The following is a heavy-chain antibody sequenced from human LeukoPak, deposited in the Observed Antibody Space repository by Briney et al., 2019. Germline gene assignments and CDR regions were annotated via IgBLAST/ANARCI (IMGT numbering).Heavy chain of an antibody. CDR3: ARDERSYNWFDP. J-gene: IGHJ5*02. Sequence: SVKVSCKASGYTFTSYHLHWVRQAPGQGLEWMGGIIPIFGTANYAQKFQGRVTITADESTSTAYMELSSLRSEDTAVYYCARDERSYNWFDPWGQGTLVTVSS. V-gene: IGHV1-69*13. CDR1: GYTFTSYH. CDR2: IIPIFGTA.